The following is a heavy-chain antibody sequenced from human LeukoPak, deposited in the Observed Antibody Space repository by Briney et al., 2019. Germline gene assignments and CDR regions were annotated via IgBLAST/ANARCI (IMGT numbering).Heavy chain of an antibody. J-gene: IGHJ3*01. CDR3: AKDPNGDYVGAFDV. Sequence: GRSLRLSCAASGFTFSNYAMTWVRRAPGKGLEWVSSIWGSGDYTNYADSVRGRVTISRDRTKSTLFLQLNSLRVDDTAVYYCAKDPNGDYVGAFDVWGQGIMVTVSS. D-gene: IGHD4-23*01. CDR2: IWGSGDYT. V-gene: IGHV3-23*01. CDR1: GFTFSNYA.